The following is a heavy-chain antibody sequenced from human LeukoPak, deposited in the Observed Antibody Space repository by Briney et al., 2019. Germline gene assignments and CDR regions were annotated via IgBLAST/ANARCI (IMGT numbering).Heavy chain of an antibody. CDR3: ARDRTGYSSGWDAFDI. CDR2: ISAYNGNT. V-gene: IGHV1-18*01. Sequence: GASVKVSCKASGYTFTSYGISWVRQAPGQGLEWMGWISAYNGNTNYAQKLQGRVTMTTDTSTSTAYMELRSLRSDDTAVYYCARDRTGYSSGWDAFDIWGQGTMVTVSS. D-gene: IGHD6-19*01. CDR1: GYTFTSYG. J-gene: IGHJ3*02.